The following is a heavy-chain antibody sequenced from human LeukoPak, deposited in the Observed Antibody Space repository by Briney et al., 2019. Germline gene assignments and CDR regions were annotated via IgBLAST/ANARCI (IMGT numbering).Heavy chain of an antibody. CDR1: GYTFTGDY. D-gene: IGHD3-10*01. Sequence: GASVKVSCKASGYTFTGDYIHWVRQAPGQGLEWIGWINPNSGGTTYSQKFQGRVTMTRDTSISTAYMELSSLRSDDTDVYYCSSGSGPYYFDCWGQGTLVTVS. V-gene: IGHV1-2*02. CDR3: SSGSGPYYFDC. J-gene: IGHJ4*02. CDR2: INPNSGGT.